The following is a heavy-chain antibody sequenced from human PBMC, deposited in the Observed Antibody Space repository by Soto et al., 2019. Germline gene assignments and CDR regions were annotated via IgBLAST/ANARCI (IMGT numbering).Heavy chain of an antibody. V-gene: IGHV4-39*01. CDR1: GSSINSSGYY. Sequence: XATLSLTCTVCGSSINSSGYYWGWIRQPPGKGLEWIGSMFYGVSTYYNPSLKSRVTVSVDTSKNQFSLNLRPVTAADTAVYYCARLPSRHLVDYWGQGTLVTVSS. CDR2: MFYGVST. D-gene: IGHD3-3*02. CDR3: ARLPSRHLVDY. J-gene: IGHJ4*02.